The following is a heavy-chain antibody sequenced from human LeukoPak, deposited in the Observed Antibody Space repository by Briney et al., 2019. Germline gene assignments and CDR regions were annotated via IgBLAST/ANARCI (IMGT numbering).Heavy chain of an antibody. D-gene: IGHD3-22*01. J-gene: IGHJ4*02. CDR1: GGSINSNNYY. CDR2: ISYSGAT. CDR3: ARSRFPSGYYYDY. Sequence: PSETLSLTCTVSGGSINSNNYYWSWIRQPPGKGLEWIGYISYSGATYYNPSLKSRLTISADTSKNQFSLKLGSVTAADTAVYYCARSRFPSGYYYDYWGQGTLVTVSS. V-gene: IGHV4-30-4*01.